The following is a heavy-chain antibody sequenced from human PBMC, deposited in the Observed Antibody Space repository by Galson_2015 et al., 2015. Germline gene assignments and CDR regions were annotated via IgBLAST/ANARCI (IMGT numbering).Heavy chain of an antibody. CDR1: GYRFTGYW. CDR3: AVMTTVTIGGGWFDP. V-gene: IGHV5-51*01. CDR2: IYPGDSDT. D-gene: IGHD4-11*01. Sequence: QSGAEVKKPGESPKISCKGSGYRFTGYWIGWVRQMPGKGLGWMGIIYPGDSDTRYSPSFQGQVTISADESISTAYLQWSSLKASDTAMYYYAVMTTVTIGGGWFDPWGQGTLVTVSS. J-gene: IGHJ5*02.